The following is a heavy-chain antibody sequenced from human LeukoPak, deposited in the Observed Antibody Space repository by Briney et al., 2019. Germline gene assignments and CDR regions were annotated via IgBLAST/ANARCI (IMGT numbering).Heavy chain of an antibody. CDR2: FDPEDGET. J-gene: IGHJ4*02. D-gene: IGHD6-13*01. Sequence: GASVKVSCKASGYTLTELSMHWVRQAPGKGLEWMGGFDPEDGETIYAQKFQGRVTMTEDTSTDTAYMELSSLRSEDTAVYYCATWFRSWGPRDLDYWGQGTLVTVSS. CDR1: GYTLTELS. V-gene: IGHV1-24*01. CDR3: ATWFRSWGPRDLDY.